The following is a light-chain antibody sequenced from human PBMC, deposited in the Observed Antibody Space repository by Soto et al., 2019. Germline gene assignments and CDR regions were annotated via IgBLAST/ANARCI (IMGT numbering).Light chain of an antibody. Sequence: VLRTPLSEARTPGQTVIISSYRRRGDIGSNFVNWYQHLPGTAPKLLIYNSNQRPSGVPDRFSGSKSGTSASLTISGLQAEDEADYYCSSYTSSSSPDVFGTGTKGNVL. J-gene: IGLJ1*01. CDR1: RGDIGSNF. CDR2: NSN. V-gene: IGLV1-44*01. CDR3: SSYTSSSSPDV.